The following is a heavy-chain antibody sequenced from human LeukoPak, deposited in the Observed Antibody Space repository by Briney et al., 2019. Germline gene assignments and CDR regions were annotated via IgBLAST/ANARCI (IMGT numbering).Heavy chain of an antibody. CDR3: ARPYRDYYVFDY. CDR1: GFTFSSYE. V-gene: IGHV3-48*03. CDR2: ISSSGSTI. J-gene: IGHJ4*02. Sequence: GGSLRLSCAASGFTFSSYEMNCVRQAPGKGLKWVSYISSSGSTIYYADSVKGRFTISRDNAKNSLYLQMNSLTAADTAVYYCARPYRDYYVFDYWGQGTLVTVSS. D-gene: IGHD4-17*01.